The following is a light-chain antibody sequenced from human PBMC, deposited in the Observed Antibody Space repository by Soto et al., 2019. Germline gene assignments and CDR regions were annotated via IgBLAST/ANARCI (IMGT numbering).Light chain of an antibody. CDR3: QQYMTFPLT. V-gene: IGKV1-5*01. CDR1: HSISSW. J-gene: IGKJ4*01. CDR2: DAS. Sequence: DIQMTQSPSTLSASVGDRVTITCRASHSISSWLAWYQQKPGKAPNLLIYDASSLESGVPSRFSGGGSGTEFTLTISSLQPDDSATYHCQQYMTFPLTFGGGTKVDIK.